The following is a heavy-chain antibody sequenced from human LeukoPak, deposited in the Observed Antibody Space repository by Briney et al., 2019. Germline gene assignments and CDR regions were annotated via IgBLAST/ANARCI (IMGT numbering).Heavy chain of an antibody. Sequence: PSETLSLTCAVSEMSFSAYYWNWIRQSPGKGLEWIGEFNYGGSTKYTPSLEGRGTILIDTSKNQFSLKLTSVTAADTAVYYCARGFPPGSGSRGSHAFDVWGQGTMVTVSS. J-gene: IGHJ3*01. CDR2: FNYGGST. V-gene: IGHV4-34*01. D-gene: IGHD6-19*01. CDR3: ARGFPPGSGSRGSHAFDV. CDR1: EMSFSAYY.